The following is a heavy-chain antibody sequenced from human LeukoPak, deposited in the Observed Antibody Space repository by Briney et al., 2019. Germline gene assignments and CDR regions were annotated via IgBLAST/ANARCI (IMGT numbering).Heavy chain of an antibody. D-gene: IGHD3-9*01. CDR2: ISSSSSTI. CDR3: ARDKVLTGYTLDY. CDR1: GFTFSSYS. J-gene: IGHJ4*02. Sequence: GGSPRLSCAASGFTFSSYSMNWVRQAPGKGLEWVSYISSSSSTIYYADSVKGRFTISRDNAKNSLYLQMNSLRAEDTAVYYCARDKVLTGYTLDYWGQGTLVTVSS. V-gene: IGHV3-48*01.